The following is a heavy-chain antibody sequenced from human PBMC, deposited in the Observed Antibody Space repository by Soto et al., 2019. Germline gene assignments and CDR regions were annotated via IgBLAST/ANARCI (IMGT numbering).Heavy chain of an antibody. CDR1: GGSISSSSYY. Sequence: QLQLQESGPGLVKPSETLSLTCTVSGGSISSSSYYWGWIRQPPGKGLEWIGSIYYSGSTYYNPSLKGRVTIYVDTSKNQCSLKLSSVTAADTAVYYCERHEGRYFDWLLYIDYWGQGTLVTVSS. CDR3: ERHEGRYFDWLLYIDY. CDR2: IYYSGST. V-gene: IGHV4-39*01. J-gene: IGHJ4*02. D-gene: IGHD3-9*01.